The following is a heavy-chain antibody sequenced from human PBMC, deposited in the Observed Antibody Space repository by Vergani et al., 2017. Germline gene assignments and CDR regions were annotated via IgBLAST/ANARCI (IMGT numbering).Heavy chain of an antibody. D-gene: IGHD3-3*01. CDR3: ARLGDGYYYHGFDI. CDR2: ILPGNSDT. Sequence: EVQLVQSGAEVKKPGESLKISCKGSGYTFTNYWVGWVRQMPGKGLEWMGIILPGNSDTRYSPSFQGRVTISADKSISTAYLQWYSLQASDTAMYYCARLGDGYYYHGFDIWGQGTAVTVSS. CDR1: GYTFTNYW. V-gene: IGHV5-51*03. J-gene: IGHJ3*02.